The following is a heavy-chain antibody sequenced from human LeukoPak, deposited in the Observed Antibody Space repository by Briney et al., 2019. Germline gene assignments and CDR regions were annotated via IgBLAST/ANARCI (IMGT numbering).Heavy chain of an antibody. V-gene: IGHV4-30-4*01. CDR2: IYYSGIT. J-gene: IGHJ4*02. CDR1: GGSINSGAYY. CDR3: ARGSYDGGSGWGRFDS. Sequence: SQTLSLTCTVSGGSINSGAYYWSWIRQPPGKGLEWIGYIYYSGITYYNPSLKSRVTITTDTSKNQFSLKLSSVTAADTALYYCARGSYDGGSGWGRFDSWGQGTLVTVSS. D-gene: IGHD6-19*01.